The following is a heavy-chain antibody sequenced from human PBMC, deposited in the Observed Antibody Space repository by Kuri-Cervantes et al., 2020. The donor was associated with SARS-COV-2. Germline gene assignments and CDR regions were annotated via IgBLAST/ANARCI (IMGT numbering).Heavy chain of an antibody. CDR3: ARTYSSSSLFYDY. D-gene: IGHD6-6*01. CDR2: IYYSGST. CDR1: GGSISSYY. V-gene: IGHV4-59*01. J-gene: IGHJ4*02. Sequence: SETLSLTCTVFGGSISSYYWSWIRQPPGKGLEWIGYIYYSGSTNYNPSLKSRVTISVDTSKNQFSLKLSSVTAADTAVYYCARTYSSSSLFYDYWGQGTLVTVSS.